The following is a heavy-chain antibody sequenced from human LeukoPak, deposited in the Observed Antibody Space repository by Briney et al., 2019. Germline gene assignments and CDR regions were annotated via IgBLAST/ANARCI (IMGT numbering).Heavy chain of an antibody. CDR3: ARGPTISETGYFDY. D-gene: IGHD1-1*01. Sequence: SQSLSLTCAVYAASLSSYYWSWIRQSPGNGLEWIAEINHRGDTNYNPSVKSRVTISVDTSKNQFSLKVTSLTAADTAVYYCARGPTISETGYFDYWGQGTLVTVS. CDR2: INHRGDT. CDR1: AASLSSYY. V-gene: IGHV4-34*01. J-gene: IGHJ4*03.